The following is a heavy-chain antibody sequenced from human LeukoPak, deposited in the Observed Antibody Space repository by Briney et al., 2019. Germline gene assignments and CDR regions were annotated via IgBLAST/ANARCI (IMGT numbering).Heavy chain of an antibody. CDR1: GGSFSGYY. V-gene: IGHV4-34*01. CDR2: INHSGST. D-gene: IGHD2-21*02. J-gene: IGHJ4*02. Sequence: SETLPLTCAVYGGSFSGYYWSWIRQPPGKGLEWIGEINHSGSTNYNPSLKSRVTISVDTSKNQFSLKLSSVTAADTAVYYCASSYCGGDCYPYFDYWGQGTLVTVSS. CDR3: ASSYCGGDCYPYFDY.